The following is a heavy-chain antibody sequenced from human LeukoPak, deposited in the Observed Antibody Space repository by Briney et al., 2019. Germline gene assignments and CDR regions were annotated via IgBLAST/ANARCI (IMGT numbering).Heavy chain of an antibody. CDR2: MNPKSGNT. CDR1: GYSFINND. D-gene: IGHD1-26*01. CDR3: VRDLRGSDDF. J-gene: IGHJ4*02. V-gene: IGHV1-8*01. Sequence: PEASVKVSCKASGYSFINNDINWVRQAPGQGLEWMAWMNPKSGNTGSAQHFQGRVTLTQNIAISIAYLEVRNLKSEDTAVYYCVRDLRGSDDFWGQGTLVTVTS.